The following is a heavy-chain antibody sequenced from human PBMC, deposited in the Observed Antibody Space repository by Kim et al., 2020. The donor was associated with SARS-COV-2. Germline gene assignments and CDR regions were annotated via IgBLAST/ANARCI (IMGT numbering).Heavy chain of an antibody. J-gene: IGHJ6*02. V-gene: IGHV3-21*01. CDR1: GFTFSSYS. Sequence: GGSLRLSCAASGFTFSSYSMNWVRQAPGKGLEWVSSISSSSSYIYYADSVKGRFTISRDNAKNSLYLQMNSLRAEDTAVYYCARDNHYRHRPSELAYYYYGMDVWGQGTTVTVSS. D-gene: IGHD1-7*01. CDR3: ARDNHYRHRPSELAYYYYGMDV. CDR2: ISSSSSYI.